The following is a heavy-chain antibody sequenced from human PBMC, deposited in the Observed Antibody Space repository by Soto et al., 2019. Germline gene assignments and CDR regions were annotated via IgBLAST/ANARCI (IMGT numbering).Heavy chain of an antibody. CDR1: GFTFSSYA. D-gene: IGHD6-13*01. V-gene: IGHV3-30-3*01. CDR3: ALIGAPAGDVNYYYYGMDV. J-gene: IGHJ6*02. Sequence: PGGSLRLSCAASGFTFSSYAMHWVRQAPGKGLEWVAVISYNRSNKYYADSVKGRLTISRDNAKNTLYLQMNSLRDEDTAVYYCALIGAPAGDVNYYYYGMDVWGQGTKVTVSS. CDR2: ISYNRSNK.